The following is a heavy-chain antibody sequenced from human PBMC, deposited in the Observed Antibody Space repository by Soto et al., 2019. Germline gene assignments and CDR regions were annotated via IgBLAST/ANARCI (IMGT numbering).Heavy chain of an antibody. CDR3: ARVSVVVTASTPGIGAFHI. CDR1: GYSFTSYW. V-gene: IGHV5-51*01. CDR2: IYPGDSDT. D-gene: IGHD2-21*02. J-gene: IGHJ3*02. Sequence: GESLKISCKSSGYSFTSYWIGWVRQMPGKGLEWMGIIYPGDSDTRYSPSFQGQVTISVDKSISTAYLQWSSLKASDTAIYYCARVSVVVTASTPGIGAFHIW.